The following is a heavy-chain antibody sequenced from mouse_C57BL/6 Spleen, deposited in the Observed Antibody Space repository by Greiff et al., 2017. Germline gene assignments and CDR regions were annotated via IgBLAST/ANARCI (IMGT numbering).Heavy chain of an antibody. V-gene: IGHV2-2*01. Sequence: QVHVKQSGPGLVQPSQSLSIICTVSGFSLTSYGVHWVRQSPGKGLEWLGVIWSGGSTGYNAAFISRLSISKDNSKSQVFFKMNRQQADDTAIYYCARANDGNYVWDFDYWGQGTTLTVSS. CDR2: IWSGGST. CDR3: ARANDGNYVWDFDY. CDR1: GFSLTSYG. J-gene: IGHJ2*01. D-gene: IGHD2-1*01.